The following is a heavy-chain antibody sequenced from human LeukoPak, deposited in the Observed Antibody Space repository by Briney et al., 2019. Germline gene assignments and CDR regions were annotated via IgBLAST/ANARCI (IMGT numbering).Heavy chain of an antibody. D-gene: IGHD4-17*01. J-gene: IGHJ6*03. CDR2: MNPNSGNT. CDR1: GYTFTSYD. Sequence: GASVKVSCKASGYTFTSYDINWVRQATGQGLEWMGWMNPNSGNTGYAQKFQGRVTMTRNTSISTAYMELSSLRSEDTAVYYCARAFGDYGPAMNYDYYMDVWSKGTTVTVSS. V-gene: IGHV1-8*01. CDR3: ARAFGDYGPAMNYDYYMDV.